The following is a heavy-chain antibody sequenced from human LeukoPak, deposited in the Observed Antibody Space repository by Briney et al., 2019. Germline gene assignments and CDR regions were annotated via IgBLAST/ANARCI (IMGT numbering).Heavy chain of an antibody. CDR3: ARALMYNWNYLDY. CDR2: IIPILGIA. J-gene: IGHJ4*02. Sequence: ASVKVSCKASGGTFSSYAISWVRQAPGQGLEWMGRIIPILGIANYAQKFQGRVTITADKSTSTAYMELSSLRSEDTAVYYCARALMYNWNYLDYWGQGTLVTVSS. V-gene: IGHV1-69*04. CDR1: GGTFSSYA. D-gene: IGHD1-20*01.